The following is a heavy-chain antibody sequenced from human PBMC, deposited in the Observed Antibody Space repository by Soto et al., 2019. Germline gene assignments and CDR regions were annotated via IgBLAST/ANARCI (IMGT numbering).Heavy chain of an antibody. CDR2: IIPIFGTA. J-gene: IGHJ4*02. V-gene: IGHV1-69*13. CDR3: ARAHSSGYYYGSDY. CDR1: GGTFSSYA. D-gene: IGHD3-22*01. Sequence: AASVKVSCKASGGTFSSYAISWVRQAPGQGLEWMGGIIPIFGTANYAQKFQGRVTITADESTSTAYMELSSLRSEDTAVYYCARAHSSGYYYGSDYWGQGTLVTVSS.